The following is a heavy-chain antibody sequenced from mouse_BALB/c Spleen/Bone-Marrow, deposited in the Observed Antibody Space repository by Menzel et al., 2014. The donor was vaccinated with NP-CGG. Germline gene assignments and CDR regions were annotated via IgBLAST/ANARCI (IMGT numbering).Heavy chain of an antibody. CDR2: IYYSGTI. V-gene: IGHV3-5*02. CDR1: GISITTGNYR. D-gene: IGHD2-1*01. Sequence: EVQLVESGPGLVKPSQTVSLTCTVTGISITTGNYRWSWIRQFPGNKLEWIGYIYYSGTITYNPSLTSRTTITRDTSKNQFFLEMNSLTAEDTDTYYCARFYGNYFYYWGQGTTLTVSS. J-gene: IGHJ2*01. CDR3: ARFYGNYFYY.